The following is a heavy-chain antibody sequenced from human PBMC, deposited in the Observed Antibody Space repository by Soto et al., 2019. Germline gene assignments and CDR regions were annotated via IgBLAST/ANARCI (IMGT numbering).Heavy chain of an antibody. V-gene: IGHV1-3*01. CDR2: INAGNGNT. Sequence: ASAKVSCKASGYTFTSYAMHWVRQAPGPRHERMGWINAGNGNTKYSQQFQGRVTITTDTSSSTAYMELSSPRSDATTVDYCWSFGYNGNYYLKYYGLDVWGQGTMVTVSS. D-gene: IGHD1-1*01. CDR1: GYTFTSYA. CDR3: WSFGYNGNYYLKYYGLDV. J-gene: IGHJ6*02.